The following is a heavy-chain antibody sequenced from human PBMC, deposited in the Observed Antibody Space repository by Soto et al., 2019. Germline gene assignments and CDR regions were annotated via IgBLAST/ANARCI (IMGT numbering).Heavy chain of an antibody. D-gene: IGHD1-7*01. CDR3: AKDRITGTTSWFFDY. V-gene: IGHV3-23*01. Sequence: GGSLRLSCAGSGFIFRNYAMSWVRQAPGKGLEWVSGISPSAGTTYYEDSVKGRFTISRDNSENTLYLQLNSLRAEDTAIYFCAKDRITGTTSWFFDYWGQGTLVTVSS. J-gene: IGHJ4*02. CDR2: ISPSAGTT. CDR1: GFIFRNYA.